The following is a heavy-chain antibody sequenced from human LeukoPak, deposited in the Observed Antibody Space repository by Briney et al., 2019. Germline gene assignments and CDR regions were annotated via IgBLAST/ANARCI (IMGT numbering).Heavy chain of an antibody. CDR3: ARDGYSGNDGL. Sequence: SETLSLTCAVYGGSFSGYYRSWIRQPPGKGLEWIGYIYHSGSTKYNPSLKSRVTISVDTSKNQFSLKLSSVTAADTAVYYCARDGYSGNDGLWGQGSLVTVSS. CDR1: GGSFSGYY. J-gene: IGHJ4*02. D-gene: IGHD5-12*01. CDR2: IYHSGST. V-gene: IGHV4-59*01.